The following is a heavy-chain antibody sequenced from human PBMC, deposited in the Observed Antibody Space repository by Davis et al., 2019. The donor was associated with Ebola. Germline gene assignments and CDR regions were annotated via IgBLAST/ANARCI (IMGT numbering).Heavy chain of an antibody. V-gene: IGHV3-30*04. J-gene: IGHJ6*04. CDR1: GFTFSSYA. Sequence: PGGSLRLSCAASGFTFSSYAMHWVRQAPGKGLEWVAVISYDGSNKYYADSVKGRFTISRDNSKNTLYLQMSSLRAEDTAVYYCARDLPYCSSSSCYGRPYYYGMDVWGKGTTVTVSS. D-gene: IGHD2-2*01. CDR2: ISYDGSNK. CDR3: ARDLPYCSSSSCYGRPYYYGMDV.